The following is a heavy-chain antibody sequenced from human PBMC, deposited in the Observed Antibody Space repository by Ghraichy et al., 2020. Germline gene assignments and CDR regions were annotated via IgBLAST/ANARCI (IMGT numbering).Heavy chain of an antibody. CDR2: ISYDGSNK. CDR3: AKVGRHLYYDSSTPGDY. J-gene: IGHJ4*02. CDR1: GFTFSSYG. V-gene: IGHV3-30*18. Sequence: GGSLRLSCAASGFTFSSYGMHWVRQAPGKGLEWVAVISYDGSNKYYADSVKGRFTISRDNSKNTLYLQMNSLRAEDTAVYYCAKVGRHLYYDSSTPGDYWGQGTLVTVSS. D-gene: IGHD3-22*01.